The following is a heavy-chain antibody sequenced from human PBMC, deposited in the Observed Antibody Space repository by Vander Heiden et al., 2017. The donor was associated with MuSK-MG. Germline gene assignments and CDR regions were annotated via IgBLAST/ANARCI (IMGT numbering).Heavy chain of an antibody. CDR2: MNPNSGNT. Sequence: INWVRQATGQGLEWMGWMNPNSGNTGEAQKFQGRVTMTRNTAISTAYMELRRMRSEDTAVYYGARGVYGYSLDYWGQGTMVTVYS. D-gene: IGHD5-18*01. CDR3: ARGVYGYSLDY. J-gene: IGHJ4*02. V-gene: IGHV1-8*01.